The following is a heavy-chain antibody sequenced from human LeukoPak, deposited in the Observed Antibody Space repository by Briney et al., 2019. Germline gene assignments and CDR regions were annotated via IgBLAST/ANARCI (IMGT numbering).Heavy chain of an antibody. Sequence: ASVKVSCKVSGYTLTELSMHWVRQAPGQGLEWMGRIIPILDIANYAQKFQGRVTITADKSTSTAYMELSSLRSEDTAVYYCARGRGCSSTSCYYGMDVWGQGTTVTVSS. CDR3: ARGRGCSSTSCYYGMDV. CDR2: IIPILDIA. V-gene: IGHV1-69*04. D-gene: IGHD2-2*01. CDR1: GYTLTELS. J-gene: IGHJ6*02.